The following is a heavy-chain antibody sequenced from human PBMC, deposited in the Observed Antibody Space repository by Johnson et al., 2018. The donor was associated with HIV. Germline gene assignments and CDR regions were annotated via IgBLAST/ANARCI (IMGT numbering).Heavy chain of an antibody. Sequence: VQLVESGGGLVQPGGSLRLSCAASGFTFSNAWMSWVRPAPGKGLEWVGRIKSKTDGGTTDYAAPVKGRFTISRDDSKNTLYLQMNSLKTEDTAVYYCTTDLPIARRLRYRPDDAFDIWGQGTMVTVSS. J-gene: IGHJ3*02. CDR2: IKSKTDGGTT. D-gene: IGHD3-9*01. V-gene: IGHV3-15*01. CDR3: TTDLPIARRLRYRPDDAFDI. CDR1: GFTFSNAW.